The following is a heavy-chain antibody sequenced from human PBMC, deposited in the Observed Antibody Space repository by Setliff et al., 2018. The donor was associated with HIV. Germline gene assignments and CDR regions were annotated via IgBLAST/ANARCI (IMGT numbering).Heavy chain of an antibody. D-gene: IGHD2-21*02. CDR3: AREGDGIDF. CDR1: GGPITSTTYY. CDR2: IHYTGNT. Sequence: PSETLSLTCTVSGGPITSTTYYWGWIRQPPGKGLEWIGTIHYTGNTYHNPSLKSRVTISVEASKNQISLKLTAVTAADSAVYYCAREGDGIDFWGQGTLVTVSS. J-gene: IGHJ4*02. V-gene: IGHV4-39*02.